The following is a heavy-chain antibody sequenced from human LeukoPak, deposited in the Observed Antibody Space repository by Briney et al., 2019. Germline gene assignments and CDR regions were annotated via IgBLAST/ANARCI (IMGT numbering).Heavy chain of an antibody. CDR2: IYPGDPET. CDR3: ARGVDFWSGSPYFDF. J-gene: IGHJ4*02. V-gene: IGHV5-51*01. Sequence: GESLKISCKASGYSLNSYYIGWVRQMPGKGLEWMGMIYPGDPETRYSPSFQGHVTISLDRSITTAYLRFNNLKASDTAMYYCARGVDFWSGSPYFDFWGQGTLVTVSS. CDR1: GYSLNSYY. D-gene: IGHD3-3*01.